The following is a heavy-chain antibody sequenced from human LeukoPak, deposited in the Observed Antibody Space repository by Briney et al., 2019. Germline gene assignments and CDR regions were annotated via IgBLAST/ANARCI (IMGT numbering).Heavy chain of an antibody. V-gene: IGHV3-9*01. Sequence: GGSLRLSCAASGFTFDDYAMHWVRQAPGKGLEWVSGISRNSGSIGYADSVKGRFTISRDNAKNSLYLQMNSLRAEDTALCYCAKDMDSSGWYFDYWGQGTLVTVSS. CDR3: AKDMDSSGWYFDY. CDR2: ISRNSGSI. CDR1: GFTFDDYA. J-gene: IGHJ4*02. D-gene: IGHD6-19*01.